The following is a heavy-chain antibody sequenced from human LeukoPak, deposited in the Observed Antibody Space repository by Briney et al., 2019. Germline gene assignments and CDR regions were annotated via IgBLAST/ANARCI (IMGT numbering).Heavy chain of an antibody. V-gene: IGHV4-61*01. CDR2: IYYSGST. Sequence: SETLSPTCTVSGGSVSSGSYYWSWIRQPPGKGLEWIGYIYYSGSTNYNPSLKSRVTISVDTSKNQFSLRLSSVTAADTAVYYCARGAAGYSYGWGQGTLVTVSS. D-gene: IGHD5-18*01. J-gene: IGHJ4*02. CDR3: ARGAAGYSYG. CDR1: GGSVSSGSYY.